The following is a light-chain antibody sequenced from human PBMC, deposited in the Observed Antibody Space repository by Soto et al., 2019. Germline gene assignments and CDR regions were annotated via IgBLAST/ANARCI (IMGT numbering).Light chain of an antibody. CDR1: RSNIGAGYA. Sequence: QSALTQPPSVSGAPGQRVTISCTGSRSNIGAGYAVHWYQQLPGTAPKLLIYDNTNRPSGVPDRFSASESGTSASLAITGLQSEDEADYYCQSYDTSLSASVFGGGTKVT. V-gene: IGLV1-40*01. CDR3: QSYDTSLSASV. J-gene: IGLJ2*01. CDR2: DNT.